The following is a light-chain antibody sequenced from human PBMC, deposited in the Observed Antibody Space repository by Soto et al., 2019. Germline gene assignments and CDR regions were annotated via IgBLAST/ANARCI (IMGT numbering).Light chain of an antibody. CDR3: SSYTSSSTYVV. V-gene: IGLV2-14*01. J-gene: IGLJ2*01. Sequence: QSVLTQPASVSGSPGQTITISCTGTSCDVGGYNYVSWYQQHPGKAPKLMIYEVSNRPSGVSNRFSGSKSGNTASLTISGLQAEDEADYYCSSYTSSSTYVVFGGGTKLTVL. CDR1: SCDVGGYNY. CDR2: EVS.